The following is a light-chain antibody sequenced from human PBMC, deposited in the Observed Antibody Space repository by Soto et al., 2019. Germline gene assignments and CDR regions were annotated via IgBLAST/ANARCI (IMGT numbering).Light chain of an antibody. CDR3: VLYMGSGTNWV. V-gene: IGLV8-61*01. CDR1: SGSVSTSYY. Sequence: QAEVTQEPSFSVSPGRTVTLTCGLRSGSVSTSYYPSWYQQTPGQAPRTLIYSTNTRSSGVPDRFSGYILGNKAALTITGAQAYDESDYCCVLYMGSGTNWVFGGGTKLTVL. J-gene: IGLJ3*02. CDR2: STN.